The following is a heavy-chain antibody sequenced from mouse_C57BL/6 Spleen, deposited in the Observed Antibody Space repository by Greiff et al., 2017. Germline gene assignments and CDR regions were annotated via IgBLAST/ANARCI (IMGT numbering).Heavy chain of an antibody. D-gene: IGHD2-4*01. J-gene: IGHJ4*01. CDR3: ARKGRDYDYPYAMDY. V-gene: IGHV1-69*01. Sequence: VQLQQPGAELVMPGASVKLSCKASGYTFTSYWMHWVKQRPGQGLEWIGEIDPSDSYTNYNQKFKGKSTLTVDKSSSTAYMQLSSLTSEDSAVYYWARKGRDYDYPYAMDYWGQGTSVTVSS. CDR2: IDPSDSYT. CDR1: GYTFTSYW.